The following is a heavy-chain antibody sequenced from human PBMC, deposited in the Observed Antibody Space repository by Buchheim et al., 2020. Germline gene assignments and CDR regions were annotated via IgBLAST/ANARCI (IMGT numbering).Heavy chain of an antibody. V-gene: IGHV4-34*01. J-gene: IGHJ4*02. D-gene: IGHD2-21*02. Sequence: QVQLQQWGAGLLKPSETLSLTCAVYGGSFSGYYWSWIRQPPGKGLEWIGYIYYSGSTYYNPSLKSRVTISVDTSKNQFSLKLSSVTAADTAVYYCARVIVVVTTILFDYWGQGTL. CDR2: IYYSGST. CDR3: ARVIVVVTTILFDY. CDR1: GGSFSGYY.